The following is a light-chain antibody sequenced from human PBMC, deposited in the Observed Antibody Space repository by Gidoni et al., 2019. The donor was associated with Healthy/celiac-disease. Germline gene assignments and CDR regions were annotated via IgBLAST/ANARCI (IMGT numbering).Light chain of an antibody. V-gene: IGLV3-1*01. CDR3: QAWDSSTYVV. CDR1: KLGDKY. Sequence: SYELTQPPSVSVSPGQTASITCSGDKLGDKYACWYQQKPGQSPVLVIYQDSKRPLGIPERFSGSNSGNTATLTIRGTQAMDEADYYCQAWDSSTYVVFGGGTKLTVL. J-gene: IGLJ2*01. CDR2: QDS.